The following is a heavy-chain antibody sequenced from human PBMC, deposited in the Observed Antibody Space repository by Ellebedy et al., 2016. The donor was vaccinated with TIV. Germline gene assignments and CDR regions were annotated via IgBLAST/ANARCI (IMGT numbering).Heavy chain of an antibody. V-gene: IGHV3-23*01. CDR2: ISTTDGT. D-gene: IGHD5-24*01. CDR1: ESTFSSYG. J-gene: IGHJ4*02. CDR3: ATQLWNTEF. Sequence: PGGSLRLSCEASESTFSSYGMSWVRRAPGKGLEWVSSISTTDGTHYADSVKGRFTISRDNPKNTLYLQMNSLRVEDTAVYYCATQLWNTEFWGQGTLVIVSS.